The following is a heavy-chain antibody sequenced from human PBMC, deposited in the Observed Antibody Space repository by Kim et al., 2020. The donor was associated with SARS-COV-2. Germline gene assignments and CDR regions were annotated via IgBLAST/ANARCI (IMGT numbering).Heavy chain of an antibody. V-gene: IGHV4-4*02. CDR2: GTS. CDR3: TRVFSGLFDT. Sequence: GTSNYNPSLASRVTISIDKSKNHFSLTLTSVTAADTAVYYCTRVFSGLFDTWGQGVLVTVSS. J-gene: IGHJ5*02. D-gene: IGHD3-10*01.